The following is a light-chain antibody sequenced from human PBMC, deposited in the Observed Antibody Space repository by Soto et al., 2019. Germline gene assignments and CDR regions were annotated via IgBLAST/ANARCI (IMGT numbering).Light chain of an antibody. J-gene: IGLJ2*01. Sequence: NFMLTQPHSVSESPGQTVTFSCARSSGSIASNYVQWFQQRPGSAPTTVIYDDDQRPSGVPDRFSGSIDSSSNSASLTISGLKTEDEADYFCQSYDSSNVVFGGGTKLTVL. CDR3: QSYDSSNVV. CDR1: SGSIASNY. V-gene: IGLV6-57*04. CDR2: DDD.